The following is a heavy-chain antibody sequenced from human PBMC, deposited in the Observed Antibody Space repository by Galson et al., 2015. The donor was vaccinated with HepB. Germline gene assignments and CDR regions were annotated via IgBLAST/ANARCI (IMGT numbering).Heavy chain of an antibody. CDR1: GFTFTSYA. V-gene: IGHV3-23*01. Sequence: SLRLSCAASGFTFTSYAMSWVRQAPGKGLDWVSTISGSGDNTYYADSVKGRFTISRDNSKNTLYLQMNSLRAEDTAVYYCARDWGSTNSAHLPRYYYYGMDVWGQGTTVTVSS. CDR2: ISGSGDNT. J-gene: IGHJ6*02. D-gene: IGHD3-16*01. CDR3: ARDWGSTNSAHLPRYYYYGMDV.